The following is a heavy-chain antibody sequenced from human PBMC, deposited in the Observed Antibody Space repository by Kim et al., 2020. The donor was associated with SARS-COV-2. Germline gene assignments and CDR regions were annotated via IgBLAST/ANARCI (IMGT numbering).Heavy chain of an antibody. CDR2: ISYDGSNK. J-gene: IGHJ2*01. V-gene: IGHV3-30-3*01. CDR1: GFTFSSCA. D-gene: IGHD2-15*01. Sequence: GGSLRLSCAASGFTFSSCAIHWVRQAPGKGLEWVAVISYDGSNKNYADSVKGRFTISRDNSKNTLYLQMNSLRAEDTAVYYCARDPWSGLPGLTYSFD. CDR3: ARDPWSGLPGLTYSFD.